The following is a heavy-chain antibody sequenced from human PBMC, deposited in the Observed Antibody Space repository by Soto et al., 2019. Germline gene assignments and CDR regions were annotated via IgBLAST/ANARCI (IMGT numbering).Heavy chain of an antibody. V-gene: IGHV1-18*01. Sequence: APVEVSCKASGYTFTSYRISWVRQSHRQGLDTMGWISAYNGNTNYAQKLQGRVTMTTDTSTSTAYMDLRSLSSDDTSVYYCAIEMATIQYAFGIWGQGRMVSVSS. D-gene: IGHD5-12*01. J-gene: IGHJ3*02. CDR3: AIEMATIQYAFGI. CDR2: ISAYNGNT. CDR1: GYTFTSYR.